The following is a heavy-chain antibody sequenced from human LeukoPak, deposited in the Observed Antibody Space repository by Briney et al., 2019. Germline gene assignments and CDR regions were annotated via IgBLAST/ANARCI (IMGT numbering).Heavy chain of an antibody. D-gene: IGHD3-10*01. CDR1: GGTFSSYA. V-gene: IGHV7-4-1*02. CDR3: ARDDGKSENRGVGY. Sequence: ASVKVSCKASGGTFSSYAISWVRQAPGQGLEWMGWINTNTGNPTYAQGFTGRFVFSLDTSVSTAYLQISSLKAEDTAVYYCARDDGKSENRGVGYWGQGTLVTVSS. J-gene: IGHJ4*02. CDR2: INTNTGNP.